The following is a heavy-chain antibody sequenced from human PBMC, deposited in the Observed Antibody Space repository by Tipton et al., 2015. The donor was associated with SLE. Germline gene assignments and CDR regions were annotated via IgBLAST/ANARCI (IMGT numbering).Heavy chain of an antibody. CDR2: VYSSGSA. J-gene: IGHJ4*02. Sequence: TLSLTCSVSGDSITSYYWSWFRQSTGRGLEWIGRVYSSGSANYNPALISRVSVSVDISKNQFFLTLRSVTAADTAVYFCARGDVDWGQGTLVTVSS. CDR1: GDSITSYY. CDR3: ARGDVD. D-gene: IGHD5-24*01. V-gene: IGHV4-4*07.